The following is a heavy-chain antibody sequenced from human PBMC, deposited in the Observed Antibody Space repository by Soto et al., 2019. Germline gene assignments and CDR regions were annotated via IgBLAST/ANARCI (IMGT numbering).Heavy chain of an antibody. J-gene: IGHJ6*02. CDR2: LSVGNGDT. CDR3: ATSEGDCGGGSCYNYFYYYGMDV. CDR1: GDTRTDFS. V-gene: IGHV1-3*01. D-gene: IGHD2-15*01. Sequence: ASVKVSCKASGDTRTDFSMHWVRQAPGQRREWMGWLSVGNGDTKYSQKFQGRVTITRDTSARTAYMELSNLRSEDTAVYYCATSEGDCGGGSCYNYFYYYGMDVWGQGXTVTVSS.